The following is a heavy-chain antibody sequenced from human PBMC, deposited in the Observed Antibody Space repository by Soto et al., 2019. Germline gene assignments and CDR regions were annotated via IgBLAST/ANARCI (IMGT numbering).Heavy chain of an antibody. Sequence: QVQLVQSGAEVKKPGSSVKVSCKASGGTFSSYAISWVRQAPGQGLEWMGGIIPIFGTANYAQKFQGRVTITADESTSTAYMELSSLRSEDTAVYYCAREGGVKTYYCDSYFDYWGQGTLVTVSS. J-gene: IGHJ4*02. CDR2: IIPIFGTA. CDR1: GGTFSSYA. D-gene: IGHD3-22*01. CDR3: AREGGVKTYYCDSYFDY. V-gene: IGHV1-69*01.